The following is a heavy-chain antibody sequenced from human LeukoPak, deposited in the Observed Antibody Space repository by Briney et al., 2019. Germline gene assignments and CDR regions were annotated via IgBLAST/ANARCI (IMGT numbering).Heavy chain of an antibody. CDR2: INSDWSIT. CDR3: VRVAAFDI. CDR1: GFTFSSYW. J-gene: IGHJ3*02. V-gene: IGHV3-74*01. Sequence: PGESLRLSCAASGFTFSSYWMHWVRQAPGKGLVWVSHINSDWSITIYADSVKGRFTISRDNAKNTLYLQMNSLRAEDTAVYYCVRVAAFDIWGQGTMVTVSS.